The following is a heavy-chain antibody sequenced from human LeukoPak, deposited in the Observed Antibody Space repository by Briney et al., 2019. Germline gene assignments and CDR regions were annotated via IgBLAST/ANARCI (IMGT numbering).Heavy chain of an antibody. D-gene: IGHD3-22*01. CDR2: ISGSGGRT. V-gene: IGHV3-23*01. CDR1: GFTFSSFA. J-gene: IGHJ5*02. CDR3: AREGTYYDSSGYYVS. Sequence: PGGSLRLSCAASGFTFSSFAMTWVRQAPGKGLEWVSVISGSGGRTYYADSVKDRFTLSRDNSNNTLSLEMSSLRAEDTAVHYCAREGTYYDSSGYYVSWGQGTLVTVFS.